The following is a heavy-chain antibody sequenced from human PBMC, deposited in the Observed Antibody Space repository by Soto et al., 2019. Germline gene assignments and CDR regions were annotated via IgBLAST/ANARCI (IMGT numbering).Heavy chain of an antibody. V-gene: IGHV3-48*02. J-gene: IGHJ5*02. CDR3: ARDPVKVVVVAVTGWYDP. CDR1: GFTFSSYA. CDR2: ISTSSSTT. D-gene: IGHD2-15*01. Sequence: GGSLRLSCAASGFTFSSYAMSWVRQAPGKGLEWVSYISTSSSTTYYADSVKGRFTISRDNAKNSLYLQMNSLRDEDTAVYYCARDPVKVVVVAVTGWYDPWGQGTLVTVS.